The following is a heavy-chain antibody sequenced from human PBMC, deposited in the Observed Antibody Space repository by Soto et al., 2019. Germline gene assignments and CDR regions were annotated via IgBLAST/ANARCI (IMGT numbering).Heavy chain of an antibody. CDR2: ISDDGDKV. CDR3: ARAHYHDSSGPNGHAFDI. CDR1: EFTFSAYA. V-gene: IGHV3-30-3*01. Sequence: SLILSCAASEFTFSAYAMHWVRQAPGKGLEWVAVISDDGDKVFYADSMKDRLTISRDNSKSTLFLQLTSLGPEDTALYYCARAHYHDSSGPNGHAFDIWGQGTLVTVSS. J-gene: IGHJ3*02. D-gene: IGHD3-22*01.